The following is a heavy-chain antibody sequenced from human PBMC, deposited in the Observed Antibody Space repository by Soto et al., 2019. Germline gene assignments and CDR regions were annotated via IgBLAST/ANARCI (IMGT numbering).Heavy chain of an antibody. J-gene: IGHJ6*04. D-gene: IGHD3-3*01. V-gene: IGHV3-11*01. CDR1: GFTFSDYY. CDR3: ARDLLSYDFWSGSLPFLAV. CDR2: ISSSGSTI. Sequence: GGSLRLSCASSGFTFSDYYMSLIRQAPGKGLEWVSYISSSGSTIYYADSVKGRFTISRDNAKNSLYLQMNSLRAEDTAVYYCARDLLSYDFWSGSLPFLAVWGKGTTVPVSP.